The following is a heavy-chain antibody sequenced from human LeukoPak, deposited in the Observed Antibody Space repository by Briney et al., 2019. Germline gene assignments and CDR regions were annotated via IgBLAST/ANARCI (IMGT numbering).Heavy chain of an antibody. CDR3: ARNSPSSSWLDY. V-gene: IGHV4-39*07. CDR1: GGSISSSSYY. Sequence: PSETLSLTCTVSGGSISSSSYYWGWIRQPPGKGLEWIGSIYHSGSTNYNPSLKSRVTISVDKSKNQFSLKLSSVTAADTAVYYCARNSPSSSWLDYWGQGTLVTVSS. J-gene: IGHJ4*02. CDR2: IYHSGST. D-gene: IGHD6-13*01.